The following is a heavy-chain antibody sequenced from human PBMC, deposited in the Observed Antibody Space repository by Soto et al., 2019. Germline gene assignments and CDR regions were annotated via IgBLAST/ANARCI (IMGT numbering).Heavy chain of an antibody. CDR1: GFTFSGYT. D-gene: IGHD5-12*01. Sequence: GSLRLSCADSGFTFSGYTMHWVRQAPGKGLEWVAIISFDGNNKFYADSVKGRFTISRDNSRNTLYLQMNSLRAEDTAVYYCARDGPDGYIGFDSWGQGTLVTVSS. CDR2: ISFDGNNK. CDR3: ARDGPDGYIGFDS. J-gene: IGHJ4*02. V-gene: IGHV3-30-3*01.